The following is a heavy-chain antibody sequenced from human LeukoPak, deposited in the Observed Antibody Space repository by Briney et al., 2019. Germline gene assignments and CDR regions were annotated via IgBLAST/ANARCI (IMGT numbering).Heavy chain of an antibody. V-gene: IGHV4-59*01. J-gene: IGHJ4*02. CDR2: IYYSGNT. D-gene: IGHD2-15*01. CDR3: ARPARYCSGGSCWDY. Sequence: SETLSLTCSVSGDSLSSYYWSWIRQPPGKGLEWIGNIYYSGNTNYNPSLKSRVTISVDTSKNQFSLKLTSVTAADTAIYYCARPARYCSGGSCWDYWGQGTLVTVSS. CDR1: GDSLSSYY.